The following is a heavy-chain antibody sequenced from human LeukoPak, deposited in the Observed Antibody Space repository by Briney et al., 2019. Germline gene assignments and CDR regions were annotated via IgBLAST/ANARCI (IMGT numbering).Heavy chain of an antibody. CDR2: ISAYNGNT. V-gene: IGHV1-18*01. D-gene: IGHD3-3*01. CDR3: ARDQGPYYDFWSGYLAAYFDY. J-gene: IGHJ4*02. CDR1: GYTFTSYG. Sequence: ASVKVSCKASGYTFTSYGISWVRQAPGQGLEWMGWISAYNGNTNYAQKLQGRVTMTKDTSTSTAYMELRSLRSDDTAVYYCARDQGPYYDFWSGYLAAYFDYWGQGTLVTVSS.